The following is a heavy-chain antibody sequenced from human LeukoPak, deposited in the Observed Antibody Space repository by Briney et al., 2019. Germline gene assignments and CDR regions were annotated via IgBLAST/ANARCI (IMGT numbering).Heavy chain of an antibody. CDR1: GGSFSGYY. V-gene: IGHV4-34*01. D-gene: IGHD4-11*01. Sequence: SETLSLTCAVYGGSFSGYYWSWIRQPPGKGLEWIGEINHSGSTNYNPSLKSRVTISVDTSKNQFSLKLSSVTAADTAVYYCARGATVRAYYYYMDVWGKGTTVTVSS. J-gene: IGHJ6*03. CDR3: ARGATVRAYYYYMDV. CDR2: INHSGST.